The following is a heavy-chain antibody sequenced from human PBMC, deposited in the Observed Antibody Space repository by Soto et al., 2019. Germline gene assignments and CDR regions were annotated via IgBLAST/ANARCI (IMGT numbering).Heavy chain of an antibody. CDR1: GGSISSGDYY. CDR2: IYYSGST. CDR3: ASGPSFDYYDSSYFDY. Sequence: PSETLSLTCTVSGGSISSGDYYWSWIRQPPWKGLEWIGYIYYSGSTYYNPSLKSRVTISVDTSKNQFSLKLSSVTAADTAVYYCASGPSFDYYDSSYFDYWGQGXLVTVSS. V-gene: IGHV4-30-4*01. J-gene: IGHJ4*02. D-gene: IGHD3-22*01.